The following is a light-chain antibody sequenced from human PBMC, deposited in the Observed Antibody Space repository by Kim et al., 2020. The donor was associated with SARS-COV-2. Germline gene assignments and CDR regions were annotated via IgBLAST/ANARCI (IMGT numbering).Light chain of an antibody. J-gene: IGLJ2*01. V-gene: IGLV3-19*01. CDR3: NSRDSNDNVV. CDR2: GKN. CDR1: SLRSYY. Sequence: SYELTQDPAVSVAVGQTVRITCQGDSLRSYYATWYQQKPGQAPILVIYGKNNRPSGIPDRFSGSSSGNTASLTITGTQAGDEADYYCNSRDSNDNVVFGG.